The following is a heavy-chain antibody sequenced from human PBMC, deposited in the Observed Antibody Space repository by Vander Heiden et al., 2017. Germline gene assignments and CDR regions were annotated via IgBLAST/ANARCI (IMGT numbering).Heavy chain of an antibody. CDR1: GFPFSGSA. Sequence: EVQLVESGGGLVQPGGSLKLSCAASGFPFSGSAMHWVRQASGKGLEWVGRIRSKANSYATAYAASVKGRFTISRDDSKNTAYLKMNSLKTEDTAVYYCTGEGLWFGGWGQGTLVTVSS. V-gene: IGHV3-73*02. J-gene: IGHJ4*02. D-gene: IGHD3-10*01. CDR2: IRSKANSYAT. CDR3: TGEGLWFGG.